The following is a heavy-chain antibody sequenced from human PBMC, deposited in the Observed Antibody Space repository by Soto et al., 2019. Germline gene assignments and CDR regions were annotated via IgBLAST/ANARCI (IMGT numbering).Heavy chain of an antibody. V-gene: IGHV3-23*01. CDR1: GFTFSNYA. CDR3: AKRPLTAAGLDY. CDR2: ITGSGGGT. D-gene: IGHD6-13*01. J-gene: IGHJ4*02. Sequence: EVQLLESGGGLVQPGGSLRLSCAASGFTFSNYAMTWVRQAPGKGLEWVSGITGSGGGTYFVDSVKGRFTISRDSSKNTVYLRMNSLRAEDTAVYYCAKRPLTAAGLDYWGQGTLVTVSS.